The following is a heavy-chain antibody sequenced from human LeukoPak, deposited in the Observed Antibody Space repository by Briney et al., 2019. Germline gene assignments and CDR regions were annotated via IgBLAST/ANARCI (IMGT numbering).Heavy chain of an antibody. CDR2: INHSGST. D-gene: IGHD5-18*01. Sequence: SETLSLTCGVYGGSLSGYYWSWIRQPPEKGLEWIGEINHSGSTNYNPSLKSRVTISVDTSKNQFSLKLSSVTAADTAVYYCARCRGYSYGSNAFDIWGQGTMVTVSS. CDR3: ARCRGYSYGSNAFDI. V-gene: IGHV4-34*01. CDR1: GGSLSGYY. J-gene: IGHJ3*02.